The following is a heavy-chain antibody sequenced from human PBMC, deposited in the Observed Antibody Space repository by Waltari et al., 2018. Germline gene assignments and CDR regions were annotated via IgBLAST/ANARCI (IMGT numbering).Heavy chain of an antibody. CDR2: IYYSGGT. Sequence: QLQLQESGPGLVKPSETLSLTCTVSGGSISSSSYYWGWIRQPPGKGLEWIGSIYYSGGTDYNPCLKGRVTISVDASKNQFSLKLDSGTAADAAVYYCARDLEWAVVVVAATGSNWFDPWGQGTLVTVSS. CDR1: GGSISSSSYY. V-gene: IGHV4-39*07. D-gene: IGHD2-15*01. J-gene: IGHJ5*02. CDR3: ARDLEWAVVVVAATGSNWFDP.